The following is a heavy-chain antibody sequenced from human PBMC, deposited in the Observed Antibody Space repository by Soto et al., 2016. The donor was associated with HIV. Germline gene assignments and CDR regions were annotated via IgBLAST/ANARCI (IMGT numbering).Heavy chain of an antibody. D-gene: IGHD6-13*01. CDR2: IYASGST. CDR3: SPELAAAGTPTITYXGV. V-gene: IGHV4-61*02. J-gene: IGHJ6*01. CDR1: GASISSGNYC. Sequence: QVQLQESGPGLVKPSQTLSLTCTVSGASISSGNYCWGWIRQPAGKGLEWIGQIYASGSTNYSPSLKSRVTMSVDTSTNQFSLKLSSVTAADTAVYFVSPELAAAGTPTITYXGVWGQTGPRSPCP.